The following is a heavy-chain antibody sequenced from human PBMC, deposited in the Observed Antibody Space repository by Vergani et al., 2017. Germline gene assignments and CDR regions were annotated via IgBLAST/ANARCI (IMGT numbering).Heavy chain of an antibody. V-gene: IGHV3-48*01. J-gene: IGHJ3*01. CDR2: VLTGTKRQ. CDR3: AREYSSTSGRAFDF. CDR1: GFDFSSYI. D-gene: IGHD2-2*01. Sequence: QLVESGGGWVQPGGSLRLSCVVSGFDFSSYIMNWVRQAPGKGLEWVSFVLTGTKRQSYAESVKGPFTSSRDSAKNSLYLEIDSLRAEDTAVYYCAREYSSTSGRAFDFWGQGTKVTVSS.